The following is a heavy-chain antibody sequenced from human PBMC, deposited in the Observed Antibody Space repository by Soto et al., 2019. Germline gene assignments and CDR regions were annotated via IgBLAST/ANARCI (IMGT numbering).Heavy chain of an antibody. D-gene: IGHD4-17*01. Sequence: PGGSMRLSSAASGFTFSNYVMSWVRQDTGKGQEWVSAIRGNGGRTYNADSVKGRFTISRDNSKNTVYLQMNSLEAEDTAVYSYTKASRDSGDKIKPYSYFGMDVWGLGTTVTVSS. J-gene: IGHJ6*02. CDR2: IRGNGGRT. CDR1: GFTFSNYV. CDR3: TKASRDSGDKIKPYSYFGMDV. V-gene: IGHV3-23*01.